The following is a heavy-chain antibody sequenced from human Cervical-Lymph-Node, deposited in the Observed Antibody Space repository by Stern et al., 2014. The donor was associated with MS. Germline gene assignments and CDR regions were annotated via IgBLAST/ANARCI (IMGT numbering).Heavy chain of an antibody. CDR2: AIPTIGST. CDR1: GGRFTSYA. CDR3: VERDAWFDH. V-gene: IGHV1-69*06. Sequence: VQLEESGAEVKKPGSSVNVSCTASGGRFTSYAISWVRQGPGQGLEWLGGAIPTIGSTNYAQKFQGRLTITADKSSNIAYMELRSLTTEDTAIYYCVERDAWFDHWGPGTLVTVSS. J-gene: IGHJ5*02. D-gene: IGHD1-1*01.